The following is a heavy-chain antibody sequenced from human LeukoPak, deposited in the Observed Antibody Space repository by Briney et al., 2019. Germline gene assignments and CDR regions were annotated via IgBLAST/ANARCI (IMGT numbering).Heavy chain of an antibody. CDR2: ISYDGSNK. CDR1: GFTFSSYA. V-gene: IGHV3-30*04. J-gene: IGHJ5*02. Sequence: PGRSLRLSCAASGFTFSSYAMHWVRQAPGKGLEWVAVISYDGSNKYYADSVKGRFTISRDNSKNTLYLQMNSLRAEDTAMYYCARDVDGWFDPWGQGTLVTVSS. CDR3: ARDVDGWFDP.